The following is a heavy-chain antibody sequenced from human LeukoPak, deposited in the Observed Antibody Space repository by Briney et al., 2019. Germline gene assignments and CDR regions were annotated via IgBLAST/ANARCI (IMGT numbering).Heavy chain of an antibody. Sequence: ASVKVSCKASGYIFTSRGITWVRQAPGQGLEWMGWISAYNGNTNYAQNVRGRVTVTRDTSTSTAYMELRSLRSDDTAVYFCARDLPGAAVEGTTRGMDVWGQGTTVTVSS. J-gene: IGHJ6*02. CDR2: ISAYNGNT. V-gene: IGHV1-18*01. D-gene: IGHD6-19*01. CDR3: ARDLPGAAVEGTTRGMDV. CDR1: GYIFTSRG.